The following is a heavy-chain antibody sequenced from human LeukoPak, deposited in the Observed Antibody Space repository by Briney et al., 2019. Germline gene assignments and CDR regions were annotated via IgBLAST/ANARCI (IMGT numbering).Heavy chain of an antibody. V-gene: IGHV3-21*01. CDR2: ISSSSSYI. CDR3: AREGLGILTGAFDY. Sequence: GGSLRLSCAASGFTFSSVSMNWVRQAPGKGLEWVSSISSSSSYIYYADSVKGRFTISRDNAKNSLYLQMNSLRAEDTAVYYCAREGLGILTGAFDYWGQGTLVTVSS. D-gene: IGHD3-9*01. J-gene: IGHJ4*02. CDR1: GFTFSSVS.